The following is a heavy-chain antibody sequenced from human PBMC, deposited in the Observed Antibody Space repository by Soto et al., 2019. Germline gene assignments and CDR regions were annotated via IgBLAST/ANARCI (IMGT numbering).Heavy chain of an antibody. V-gene: IGHV3-74*01. D-gene: IGHD2-15*01. J-gene: IGHJ4*02. CDR3: VRTSLVVAAATREDY. CDR2: INSDGSST. CDR1: GFTFSSYW. Sequence: EVQLVESGGGLVQPGESLRLSCAASGFTFSSYWMHWVRQAPGKGLVWVSRINSDGSSTSYAGSVKGRFTISRDNAKKTMYLQMNSLRADATAVYYCVRTSLVVAAATREDYWGQGTLVTVSS.